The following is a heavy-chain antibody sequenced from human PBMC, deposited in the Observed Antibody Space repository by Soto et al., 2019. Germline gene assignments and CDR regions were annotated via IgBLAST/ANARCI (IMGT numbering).Heavy chain of an antibody. D-gene: IGHD3-16*02. J-gene: IGHJ4*02. CDR1: GGTFSSYA. CDR3: ARHLYDYVWGSYRH. V-gene: IGHV1-69*13. CDR2: IIPVFGTP. Sequence: SVKVSCKASGGTFSSYAISWVRQAPGQGLEWMGGIIPVFGTPDYSQKFRGRVTITADESTSTVYMELRSLTSEDTAVYYCARHLYDYVWGSYRHWGQGTLVTVSS.